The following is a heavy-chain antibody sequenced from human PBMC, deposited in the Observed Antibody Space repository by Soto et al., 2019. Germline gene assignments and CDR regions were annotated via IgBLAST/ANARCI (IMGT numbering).Heavy chain of an antibody. CDR2: IIPIFGTA. D-gene: IGHD3-16*02. V-gene: IGHV1-69*13. CDR3: ATHDFTFGGVIVGPDY. J-gene: IGHJ4*02. Sequence: RASVKVSCKASGGTFSSYAISWVRQAPGQGLEWMGGIIPIFGTANYAQKFQGRVTITADESTSTAYMELSSLRSEDTAVYYCATHDFTFGGVIVGPDYWGQGTLVTVSS. CDR1: GGTFSSYA.